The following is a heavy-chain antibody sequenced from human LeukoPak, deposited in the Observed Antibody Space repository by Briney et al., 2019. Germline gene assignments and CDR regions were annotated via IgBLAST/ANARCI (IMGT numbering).Heavy chain of an antibody. J-gene: IGHJ4*02. CDR2: INPSGGST. Sequence: GASVKVSCKASGYTFTTCYIHWVRQAPGQGLEWMGIINPSGGSTGYAQKFQGRVTMTRDTSTSTVYMEVSSLRSEDTAVYYCARELGGYDSLWGQGTLVTVSS. CDR1: GYTFTTCY. D-gene: IGHD5-12*01. CDR3: ARELGGYDSL. V-gene: IGHV1-46*01.